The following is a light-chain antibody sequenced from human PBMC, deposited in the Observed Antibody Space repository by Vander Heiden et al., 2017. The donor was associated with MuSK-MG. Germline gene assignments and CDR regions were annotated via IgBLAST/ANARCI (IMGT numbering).Light chain of an antibody. CDR2: LGS. CDR1: QSLLHSNGYNY. Sequence: DIVRTQSPLSLPVTPGEPASISCRPSQSLLHSNGYNYLDWYLQKPGQAPQLLIYLGSNRASGVPDRFSGSGSGTDFTLKISRVEAEDVGVYYCRQSLQTPFTFGGGTKVEIK. CDR3: RQSLQTPFT. J-gene: IGKJ4*01. V-gene: IGKV2-28*01.